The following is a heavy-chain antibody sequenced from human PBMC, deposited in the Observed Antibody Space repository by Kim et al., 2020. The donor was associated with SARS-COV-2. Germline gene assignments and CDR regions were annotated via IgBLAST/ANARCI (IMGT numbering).Heavy chain of an antibody. V-gene: IGHV5-51*01. D-gene: IGHD3-9*01. J-gene: IGHJ6*02. CDR1: GYSFTSYW. CDR3: AKTTDYDILTYGMDV. CDR2: IYPGDSDT. Sequence: GESLKISCKGSGYSFTSYWIGWVRQMPGKGLEWMGIIYPGDSDTRYSPSFQGQVTISADKSISTAYLQWSSLKASDTAMYYCAKTTDYDILTYGMDVWGQGTTVTVSS.